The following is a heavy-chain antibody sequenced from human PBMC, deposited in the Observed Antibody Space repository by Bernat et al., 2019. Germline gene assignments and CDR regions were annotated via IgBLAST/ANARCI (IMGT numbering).Heavy chain of an antibody. CDR2: IQYDGNNE. D-gene: IGHD3-3*01. J-gene: IGHJ3*01. V-gene: IGHV3-30*02. CDR3: TKDRRAILET. Sequence: QVQLVESGGGVVQPGGSLRLSCAESGFTFSSNGMHWVRQAPGKGLEWVAFIQYDGNNEYYADSVTGRFTISRDNSKNTLYLQMNSLTVEDMAVYYCTKDRRAILETWGQGTMVTVSS. CDR1: GFTFSSNG.